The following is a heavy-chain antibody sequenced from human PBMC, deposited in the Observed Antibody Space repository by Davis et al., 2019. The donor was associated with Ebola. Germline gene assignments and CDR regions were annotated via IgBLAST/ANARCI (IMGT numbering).Heavy chain of an antibody. CDR2: ISGYNGNT. D-gene: IGHD6-19*01. CDR3: ARPAGFQAFEY. Sequence: ASVKVSCKTSGYSFTSYGISWVRQAPGQGYEWMGWISGYNGNTRYSHKFQDRFTMTTDTSTITAYMELRSLRSDDTAVYYCARPAGFQAFEYWGQGTLVTVSS. CDR1: GYSFTSYG. J-gene: IGHJ4*02. V-gene: IGHV1-18*01.